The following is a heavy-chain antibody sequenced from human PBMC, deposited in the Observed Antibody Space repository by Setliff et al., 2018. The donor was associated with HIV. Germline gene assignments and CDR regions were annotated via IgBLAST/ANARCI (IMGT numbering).Heavy chain of an antibody. CDR2: ITNDVSAT. J-gene: IGHJ4*02. V-gene: IGHV3-74*01. CDR3: TTEADCTSSTCPGTFEY. Sequence: GGSLRLSCAASGFTSGFAFSHYWMHWVRQVPGKGLVWVSRITNDVSATTYADFVKGRFTISRDNAKNMVYLQMNSLRVEDTAVYYCTTEADCTSSTCPGTFEYWGQGTLVTVSS. CDR1: GFAFSHYW. D-gene: IGHD2-2*01.